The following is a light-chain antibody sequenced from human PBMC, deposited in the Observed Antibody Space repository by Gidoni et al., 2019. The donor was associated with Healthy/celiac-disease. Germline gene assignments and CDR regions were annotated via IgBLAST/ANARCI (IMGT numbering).Light chain of an antibody. CDR3: SSYTSSSTLYV. J-gene: IGLJ1*01. Sequence: QSALTQPASVSRSPGQSITIYCTCTSSDVGVYNYVSWYQHHPGKAPKLMIYEVSNRPSGVSNRFSGSKSGNTASMTIAGLQAEDEADYYCSSYTSSSTLYVFGTGTKVTVL. CDR1: SSDVGVYNY. V-gene: IGLV2-14*01. CDR2: EVS.